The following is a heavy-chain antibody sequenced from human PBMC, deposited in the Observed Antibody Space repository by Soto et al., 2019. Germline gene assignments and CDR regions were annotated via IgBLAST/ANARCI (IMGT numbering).Heavy chain of an antibody. CDR1: GFMFSGSA. V-gene: IGHV3-73*01. J-gene: IGHJ6*01. D-gene: IGHD3-16*01. CDR3: TRPLGNSDYTETTRPVDV. Sequence: EVQLVDSGGGLVQPGGSLKLSCAASGFMFSGSAMHWVRQASGKGLEWVGRNRTRPNNFATQYAESVKGRLTISRNDSKNTTYLLMTSLMSGDSAVYYCTRPLGNSDYTETTRPVDVWGKGTTVTAS. CDR2: NRTRPNNFAT.